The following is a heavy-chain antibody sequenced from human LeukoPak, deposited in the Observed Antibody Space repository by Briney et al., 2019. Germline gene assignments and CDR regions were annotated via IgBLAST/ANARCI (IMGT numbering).Heavy chain of an antibody. V-gene: IGHV4-34*01. CDR1: GGSFSGYY. D-gene: IGHD5-12*01. Sequence: SETLSLTCAVYGGSFSGYYWSWIRQPPGKGLEWIGEINHSGSTNYNPSLKSRVTISVDTSKNQFSLKLSSVTAADTAVYYCARNMMWNIVVTPFDYWGQGTLVTVSS. CDR2: INHSGST. J-gene: IGHJ4*02. CDR3: ARNMMWNIVVTPFDY.